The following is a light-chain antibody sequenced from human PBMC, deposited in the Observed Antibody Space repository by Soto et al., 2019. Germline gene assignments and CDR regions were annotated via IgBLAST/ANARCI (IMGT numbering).Light chain of an antibody. Sequence: QSVLTQPASVSGSPGQSITISCTGTSSDVGGYNYVSWYQHHPGKAPKLMISDVSDRPSGVSDRFSGSKSGNTASLTISGLQAEDEGDYYCSSYTSSSTLVFGGGTKVTVL. CDR2: DVS. CDR3: SSYTSSSTLV. V-gene: IGLV2-14*03. CDR1: SSDVGGYNY. J-gene: IGLJ3*02.